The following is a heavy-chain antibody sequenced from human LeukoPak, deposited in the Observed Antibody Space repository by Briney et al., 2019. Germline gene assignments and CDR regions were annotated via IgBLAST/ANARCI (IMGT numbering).Heavy chain of an antibody. V-gene: IGHV3-23*01. CDR1: GFTFSFHA. D-gene: IGHD5-18*01. J-gene: IGHJ4*02. CDR2: ITGSAGSA. CDR3: AKVLDSAMVTGALDV. Sequence: GGSLRLSCAASGFTFSFHAMTWVRQAPGKGLEWVSSITGSAGSAYYTDSVKGRFTISRDNSKRMLYLQMNSLGAEDAAIYYCAKVLDSAMVTGALDVWGQGTLVTVSS.